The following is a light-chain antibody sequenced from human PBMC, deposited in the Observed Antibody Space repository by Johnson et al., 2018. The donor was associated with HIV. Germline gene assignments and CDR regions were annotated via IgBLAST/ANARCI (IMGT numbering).Light chain of an antibody. Sequence: QSVLTQPPSVSAAPGQKVTISCSGSSSNIGNNYVSWYQQLPGPALKRLIYDNYKRPSGPPDRFSGSKSGKHATLALTGLQTGDEAVYYCGTWESSLSVYVFATGTNVTFL. V-gene: IGLV1-51*01. J-gene: IGLJ1*01. CDR3: GTWESSLSVYV. CDR1: SSNIGNNY. CDR2: DNY.